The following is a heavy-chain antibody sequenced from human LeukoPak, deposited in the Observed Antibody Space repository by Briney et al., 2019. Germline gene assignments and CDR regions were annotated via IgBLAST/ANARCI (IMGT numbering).Heavy chain of an antibody. Sequence: SETLSLTCTVSGGSISDYYWSWIRQPPGKGLEWIGWIFGSGSANYNPSLKSRVTISVDTSKNQFSLKLSSVTAADTAVYYCARHALSRGGNQKGEFDYWGQGTLVTVSS. V-gene: IGHV4-59*08. CDR2: IFGSGSA. J-gene: IGHJ4*02. CDR3: ARHALSRGGNQKGEFDY. D-gene: IGHD4-23*01. CDR1: GGSISDYY.